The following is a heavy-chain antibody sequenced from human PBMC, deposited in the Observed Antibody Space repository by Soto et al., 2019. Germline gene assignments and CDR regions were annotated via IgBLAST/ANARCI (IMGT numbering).Heavy chain of an antibody. D-gene: IGHD3-16*01. CDR1: GYRFNSYG. Sequence: ASVKVSCKASGYRFNSYGFSWVRQAPGQGLEWLGWISTYNVDTKYAQKIQGRANLTTDTSTSTAYMELRSLRSDDTAVYCCARTRKTPMTNFGTYHFDYWGQGTLVTVSS. CDR3: ARTRKTPMTNFGTYHFDY. J-gene: IGHJ4*02. V-gene: IGHV1-18*01. CDR2: ISTYNVDT.